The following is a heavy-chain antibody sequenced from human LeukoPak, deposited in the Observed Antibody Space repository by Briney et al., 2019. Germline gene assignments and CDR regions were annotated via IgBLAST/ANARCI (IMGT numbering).Heavy chain of an antibody. CDR2: INHSGGT. V-gene: IGHV4-34*01. Sequence: SETLSLTCAVYGGSFNGYSWSWIRQPPGKGLEWIGEINHSGGTNYNPSLKSRVTISVDKSKNQFSLKLRSVTAADTAVYYCARVCLWGGSCYVYYNGMDVWGQGTTVTVSS. CDR3: ARVCLWGGSCYVYYNGMDV. D-gene: IGHD2-2*01. CDR1: GGSFNGYS. J-gene: IGHJ6*02.